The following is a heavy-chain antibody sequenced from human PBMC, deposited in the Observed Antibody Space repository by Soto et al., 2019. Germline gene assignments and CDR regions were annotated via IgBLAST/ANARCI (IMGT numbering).Heavy chain of an antibody. Sequence: QVQLVQSGAEVKKPGSSVKVSCKASGGTFSSYSINWVRQAPGQGLEWMGEIIPIFGTANYAQKFQGRVTITADKSTGTAYMALSSLRSEDTAMYYCARDRSSSWYNGTFYFDTWGQGTLVTVSS. CDR1: GGTFSSYS. CDR2: IIPIFGTA. D-gene: IGHD6-19*01. V-gene: IGHV1-69*06. J-gene: IGHJ4*02. CDR3: ARDRSSSWYNGTFYFDT.